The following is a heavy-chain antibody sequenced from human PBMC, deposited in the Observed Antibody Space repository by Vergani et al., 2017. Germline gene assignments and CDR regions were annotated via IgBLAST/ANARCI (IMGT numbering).Heavy chain of an antibody. CDR2: IYYSGST. CDR1: GGSISSYY. CDR3: ARVGRYCSSTSCYRGGAFDV. V-gene: IGHV4-59*01. J-gene: IGHJ3*01. D-gene: IGHD2-2*02. Sequence: QVQLQESGPGLVKPSETLSLTCTVSGGSISSYYWSWIRQPPGKGLEWNGYIYYSGSTNDNPSLKSRVNISVDTSKTHFSLKLSSVTAADTAVYYCARVGRYCSSTSCYRGGAFDVCSEGRMVTVSS.